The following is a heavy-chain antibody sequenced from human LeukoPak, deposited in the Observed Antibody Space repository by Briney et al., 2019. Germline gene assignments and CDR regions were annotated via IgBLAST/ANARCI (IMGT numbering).Heavy chain of an antibody. J-gene: IGHJ4*02. CDR3: AREYSSSWYHIERPYYFDY. Sequence: SETLSLTCTVSGGSISSYYWNWIRQPPGKGLEWIGYIYYSGSTNYNPSLKSRVTISVDTSKNQFSLKLSSVTAADTAVYYCAREYSSSWYHIERPYYFDYWGQGTLVTVSS. CDR2: IYYSGST. CDR1: GGSISSYY. V-gene: IGHV4-59*01. D-gene: IGHD6-13*01.